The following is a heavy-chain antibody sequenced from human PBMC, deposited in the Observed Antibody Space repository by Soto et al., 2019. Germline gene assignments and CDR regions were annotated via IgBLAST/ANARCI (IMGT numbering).Heavy chain of an antibody. V-gene: IGHV4-39*01. CDR3: ARRDRSGWYRYYYYYGMDV. D-gene: IGHD6-19*01. CDR2: IYYSGST. J-gene: IGHJ6*02. Sequence: SETLSLTCTVSGGSISSSSYYWGWIRQPPGKGLEWIGSIYYSGSTYYNPSLKSRVTISVDTSKNQFSLKLSSVTAADTAVYYCARRDRSGWYRYYYYYGMDVWGQGTTVTVSS. CDR1: GGSISSSSYY.